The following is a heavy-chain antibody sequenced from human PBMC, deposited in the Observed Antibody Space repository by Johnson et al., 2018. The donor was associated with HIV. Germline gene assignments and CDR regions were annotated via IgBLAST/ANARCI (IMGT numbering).Heavy chain of an antibody. D-gene: IGHD3-22*01. V-gene: IGHV3-9*01. CDR2: ISWNSGSI. CDR3: ARDYYDSSGYHHAFDI. J-gene: IGHJ3*02. Sequence: VQLVESGGGVVQPGRSLRLSCAASGFTFSSYGMHWVRQAPGKGLEWVSGISWNSGSIGYADSVKGRFTISRDNAKNSLYLQMNSLRAEDTAGYYCARDYYDSSGYHHAFDIWGQGTMVTVSS. CDR1: GFTFSSYG.